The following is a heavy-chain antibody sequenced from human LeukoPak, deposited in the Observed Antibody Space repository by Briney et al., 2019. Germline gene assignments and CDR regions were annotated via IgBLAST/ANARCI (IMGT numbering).Heavy chain of an antibody. CDR1: GYTFTGYY. CDR2: INPNSGGT. CDR3: ARRQFIVGSDCFDY. V-gene: IGHV1-2*02. D-gene: IGHD3-16*02. J-gene: IGHJ4*02. Sequence: ASVKVSCKASGYTFTGYYMHWVRQAPGQGLEWMGWINPNSGGTNYAQKFQGRVTMTRDMSISTAYMELSRLRSDDTAVYYCARRQFIVGSDCFDYWGQGTLVTVSS.